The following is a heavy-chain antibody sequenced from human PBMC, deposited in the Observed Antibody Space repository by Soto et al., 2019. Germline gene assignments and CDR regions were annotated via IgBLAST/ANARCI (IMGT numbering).Heavy chain of an antibody. CDR2: IIPIFGTA. CDR1: GGTFSSYA. Sequence: QVQLVQSGAEVQKPGSSVKVSCKASGGTFSSYAISWVRQAPGQGLEWMGGIIPIFGTANYAQKFQGRVTSTADEATSTAYMELSRLRSEDTAVYYCARGSLRTHKYDYWGQGTLVTVSS. V-gene: IGHV1-69*01. CDR3: ARGSLRTHKYDY. D-gene: IGHD5-12*01. J-gene: IGHJ4*02.